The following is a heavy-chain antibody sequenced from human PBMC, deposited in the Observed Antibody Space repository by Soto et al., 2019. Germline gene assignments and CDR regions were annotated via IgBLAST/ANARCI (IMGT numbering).Heavy chain of an antibody. CDR3: ARDTMTATYAFDI. CDR1: GFTVSSNY. Sequence: GGSLRLSCAASGFTVSSNYMSWGRQAPGKGLEWVSVIYSGGSTYYADSVKGRFTISRDNSKNTLYLQMNSLRAEDTAVYYCARDTMTATYAFDIWGQGTMVTVS. V-gene: IGHV3-53*01. J-gene: IGHJ3*02. CDR2: IYSGGST.